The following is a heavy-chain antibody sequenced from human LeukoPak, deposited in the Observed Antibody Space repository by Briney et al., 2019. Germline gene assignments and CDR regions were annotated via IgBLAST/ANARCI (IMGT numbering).Heavy chain of an antibody. J-gene: IGHJ4*02. CDR1: GGSMSGYY. CDR2: TFSSGAT. CDR3: ARRSRSGYFLDS. V-gene: IGHV4-4*09. Sequence: SETLSLTCIVSGGSMSGYYWSWIRQPPGKGLEWIGYTFSSGATTYNPSLRGRVTISVDTSGSQFSLNLSSVTAADTAVYFCARRSRSGYFLDSWGQGTLVTVSS. D-gene: IGHD5-12*01.